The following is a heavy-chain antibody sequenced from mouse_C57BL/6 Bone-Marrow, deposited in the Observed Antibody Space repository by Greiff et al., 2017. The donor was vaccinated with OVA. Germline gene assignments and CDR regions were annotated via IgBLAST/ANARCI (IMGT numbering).Heavy chain of an antibody. D-gene: IGHD1-1*01. Sequence: QVQLQQPGAELVMPGASVKLSCKASGYTFTSYWMHWVKQRPGQGLEWIGEIDPSDSYTNYNQKFKGKSTLTVDKSSSTAYMQLSRLTSEDSAVYYCARPLLITTAHYYAMDYWGQGTSVTGSS. CDR3: ARPLLITTAHYYAMDY. CDR2: IDPSDSYT. J-gene: IGHJ4*01. V-gene: IGHV1-69*01. CDR1: GYTFTSYW.